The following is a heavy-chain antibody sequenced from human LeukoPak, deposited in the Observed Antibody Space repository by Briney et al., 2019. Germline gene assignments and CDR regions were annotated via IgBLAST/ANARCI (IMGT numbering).Heavy chain of an antibody. D-gene: IGHD6-13*01. CDR1: GFIVSSNY. CDR3: ASAGGIEAAGTSWFDP. J-gene: IGHJ5*02. V-gene: IGHV3-53*01. Sequence: GGSLRLSCAASGFIVSSNYMSWVRQAPGKGLEWVSVIYSGGSTYYADSVKGRFTISRDNSKNTLYLQMNSLRAEDTAVYYCASAGGIEAAGTSWFDPWGQGTLVTVSS. CDR2: IYSGGST.